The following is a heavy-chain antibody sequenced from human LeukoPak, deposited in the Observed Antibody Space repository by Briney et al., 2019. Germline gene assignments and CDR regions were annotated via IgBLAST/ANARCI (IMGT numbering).Heavy chain of an antibody. V-gene: IGHV4-39*01. CDR3: ARLYYGSGSYPPSFDY. J-gene: IGHJ4*02. CDR1: GGSISSSSYY. Sequence: SETLPLTCTVSGGSISSSSYYWGWIRQPPGKGLEWIGSIYYSGSTYYNPSLKSRVTISVDTSKNQFSLKLSSVTAADTAVYYCARLYYGSGSYPPSFDYWGQGTLVTVSS. D-gene: IGHD3-10*01. CDR2: IYYSGST.